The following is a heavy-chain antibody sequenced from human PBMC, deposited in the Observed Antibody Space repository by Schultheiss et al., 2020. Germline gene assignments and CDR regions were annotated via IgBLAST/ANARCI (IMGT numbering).Heavy chain of an antibody. D-gene: IGHD2-15*01. CDR2: ISWSSGTI. Sequence: GGSLRLSCAASGFTFSSYGMHWVRQAPGKGLEWVSGISWSSGTIGYADSVKGRFTISRDNAKNPLYLQMNSLRAEDTAVYYCASTYCSGGSCYFIDYWGQGTLVTVSS. CDR1: GFTFSSYG. V-gene: IGHV3-9*01. J-gene: IGHJ4*02. CDR3: ASTYCSGGSCYFIDY.